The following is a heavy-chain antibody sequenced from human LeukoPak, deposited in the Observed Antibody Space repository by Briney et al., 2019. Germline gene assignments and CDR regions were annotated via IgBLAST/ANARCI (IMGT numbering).Heavy chain of an antibody. J-gene: IGHJ4*02. CDR1: GGSFSGYY. CDR3: ARVRATGAFDY. Sequence: SETLSLTCAVYGGSFSGYYWSWIRQPPGKGLEWIGEINRSGSTNYNPSLKSRVTISVDTSKNHFSLKLSSVTAADTAVYYCARVRATGAFDYWGQGTLVTVSS. V-gene: IGHV4-34*01. CDR2: INRSGST. D-gene: IGHD5-12*01.